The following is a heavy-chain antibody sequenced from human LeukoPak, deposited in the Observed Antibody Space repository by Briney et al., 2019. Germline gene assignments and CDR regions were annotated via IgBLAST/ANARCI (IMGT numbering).Heavy chain of an antibody. J-gene: IGHJ3*02. CDR3: ARGDGYKPKDAFDI. CDR2: ITNSGNSK. D-gene: IGHD5-24*01. CDR1: KFTFSSYW. Sequence: GGSLRLSCAASKFTFSSYWMSWVRQAPGKGLEWVSYITNSGNSKSYADSVKGRFTISRDNTKNSLYLQMNGLRAEDTAVYYCARGDGYKPKDAFDIWGQGTMVTVSS. V-gene: IGHV3-48*01.